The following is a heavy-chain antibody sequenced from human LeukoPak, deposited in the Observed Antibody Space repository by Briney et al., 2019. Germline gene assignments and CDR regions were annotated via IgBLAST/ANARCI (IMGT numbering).Heavy chain of an antibody. V-gene: IGHV3-23*01. D-gene: IGHD3-22*01. CDR3: AKDARGYHRPIDH. J-gene: IGHJ4*02. Sequence: GGSLRLSCAASGYTFTDFTMNWVRQAPGKGLEWVSGIGGGGTNTDYADSVKGRFTISRDNSKNTLTLQMSSLRADDTAVYFCAKDARGYHRPIDHWGQGILVTVSS. CDR1: GYTFTDFT. CDR2: IGGGGTNT.